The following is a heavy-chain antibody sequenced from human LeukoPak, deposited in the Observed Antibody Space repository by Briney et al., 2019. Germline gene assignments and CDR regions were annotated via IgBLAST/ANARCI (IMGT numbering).Heavy chain of an antibody. CDR2: IYHSGST. CDR3: ARETISSSSWYDY. J-gene: IGHJ4*02. D-gene: IGHD6-13*01. CDR1: GYSISSGYY. V-gene: IGHV4-38-2*02. Sequence: SETLSLTCTVSGYSISSGYYWGWIRQPPGKGLEWIGSIYHSGSTYYNPSLESRVTISVDTSKNQFSLKLSSVTAADTAVYYCARETISSSSWYDYWGQGTLVNVSS.